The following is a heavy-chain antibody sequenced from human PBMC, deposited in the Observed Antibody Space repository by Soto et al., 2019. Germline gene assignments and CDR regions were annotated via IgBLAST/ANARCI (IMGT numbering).Heavy chain of an antibody. Sequence: XTLSLPCTVSGGSLSSSSYYWGWIRQPPGKGLEWIGSIYYSGSTYYNPSLKSRVTIYVDTSKNQFSLKLSSVTAEDTAVYYCERHAHITIFGVVIFWFDPWGQGTLGTVS. CDR3: ERHAHITIFGVVIFWFDP. J-gene: IGHJ5*02. D-gene: IGHD3-3*01. CDR1: GGSLSSSSYY. V-gene: IGHV4-39*01. CDR2: IYYSGST.